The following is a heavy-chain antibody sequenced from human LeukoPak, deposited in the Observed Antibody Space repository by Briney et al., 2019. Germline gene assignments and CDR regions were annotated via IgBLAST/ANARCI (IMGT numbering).Heavy chain of an antibody. J-gene: IGHJ5*02. CDR1: GGSISSFY. D-gene: IGHD2-15*01. CDR2: ISDSGST. Sequence: SETLSLTCSVSGGSISSFYWNWIRQPPGKGLEWIGYISDSGSTNYNPSLQSRVTISVDTSKNQFSLKLYSVTASDTAVYYCARRRVGDLTVGSDTWFDPWGQGALVTVSS. V-gene: IGHV4-59*08. CDR3: ARRRVGDLTVGSDTWFDP.